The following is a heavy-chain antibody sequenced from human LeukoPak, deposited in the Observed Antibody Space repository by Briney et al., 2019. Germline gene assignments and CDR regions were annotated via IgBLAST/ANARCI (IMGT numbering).Heavy chain of an antibody. CDR2: IGSTGSTV. CDR1: GFAFSDYS. CDR3: ARDAYGSDAFDM. Sequence: GGSLRLSCAATGFAFSDYSMNWVRQAPGKGLEWICYIGSTGSTVYYADSVKGRFAISRDNAWNSLHLQMNSLRPEDTAVYYCARDAYGSDAFDMWGQGTLVTVSS. J-gene: IGHJ3*02. V-gene: IGHV3-48*01. D-gene: IGHD3-10*01.